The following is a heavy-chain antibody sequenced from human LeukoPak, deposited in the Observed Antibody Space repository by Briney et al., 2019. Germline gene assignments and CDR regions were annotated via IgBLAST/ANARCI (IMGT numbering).Heavy chain of an antibody. CDR3: AKDDGCSGGSCYSPSFDY. CDR2: ISYDGSNK. V-gene: IGHV3-30*18. CDR1: GFTFSSYG. J-gene: IGHJ4*02. D-gene: IGHD2-15*01. Sequence: GGSLRLSCAASGFTFSSYGMHWVRQAPGKGLEWVAVISYDGSNKYYADSVKGRFTISRDNSKNTLYLQMNRLRAEDTAVYYCAKDDGCSGGSCYSPSFDYWGQGTLVTVSS.